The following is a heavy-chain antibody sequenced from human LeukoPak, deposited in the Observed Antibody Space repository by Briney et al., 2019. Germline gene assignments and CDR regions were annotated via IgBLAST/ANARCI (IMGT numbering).Heavy chain of an antibody. CDR2: ISAYNGNT. J-gene: IGHJ4*02. V-gene: IGHV1-18*01. CDR3: ARSPLLEIFGVALTDYYFDY. CDR1: GYTFTSYG. Sequence: ASVKVSCKASGYTFTSYGISWVRQAPGQGLEWMGWISAYNGNTNYAQKLQGRVTMTTDTSTSTAYMELRSLRSDDTAVYYSARSPLLEIFGVALTDYYFDYWGQGTLVTVSS. D-gene: IGHD3-3*01.